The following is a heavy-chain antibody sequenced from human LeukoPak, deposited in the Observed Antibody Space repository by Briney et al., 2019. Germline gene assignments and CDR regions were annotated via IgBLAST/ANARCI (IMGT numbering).Heavy chain of an antibody. CDR1: GFTVSSNY. D-gene: IGHD6-13*01. CDR3: ARGIAAAGTALYN. J-gene: IGHJ4*02. V-gene: IGHV3-53*01. Sequence: PGGSLRLSCAASGFTVSSNYMSWVRQAPGKGLEWVSVIYSDGTTYNADSVKGRFTISRDNSKNTLYLQINSLRAEDTAVYYCARGIAAAGTALYNWGQGTLLTVSS. CDR2: IYSDGTT.